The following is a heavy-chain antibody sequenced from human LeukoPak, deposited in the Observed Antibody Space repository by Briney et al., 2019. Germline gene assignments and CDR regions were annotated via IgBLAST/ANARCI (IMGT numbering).Heavy chain of an antibody. Sequence: GGSLRLSCEASGFTFGSFAMSWVRQAPGKGLEWLSGISASGHYIYYADSVKGRFTISRDNPKNTLYLQMNSLRAEDTAVYYCARDQVVRGAMGRYYYYMDVWGKGTTVTVSS. V-gene: IGHV3-23*01. D-gene: IGHD3-10*01. CDR3: ARDQVVRGAMGRYYYYMDV. CDR2: ISASGHYI. J-gene: IGHJ6*03. CDR1: GFTFGSFA.